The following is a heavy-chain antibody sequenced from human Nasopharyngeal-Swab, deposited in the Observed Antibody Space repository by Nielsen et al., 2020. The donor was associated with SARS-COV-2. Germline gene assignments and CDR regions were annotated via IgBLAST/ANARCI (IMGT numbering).Heavy chain of an antibody. CDR1: GFSFSGYA. V-gene: IGHV3-23*01. CDR2: ISDSGGST. Sequence: GESLKISCAASGFSFSGYAMTWVRQAPGKGLEWVSTISDSGGSTYYADSVKGRFTNSRDNSKNTLYLQMNSLRAEDTAVYYCAKGRTVTAIYFDYWGQGTLVTVSS. D-gene: IGHD4-17*01. CDR3: AKGRTVTAIYFDY. J-gene: IGHJ4*02.